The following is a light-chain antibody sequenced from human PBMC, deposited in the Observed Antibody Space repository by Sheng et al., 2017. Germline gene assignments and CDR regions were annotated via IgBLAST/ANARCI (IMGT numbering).Light chain of an antibody. Sequence: EIVLTQSPATLSLSPGETATLSCRASQSVSNYLAWYQQKPGQAPRLLIYDASNRATGIPARFSGSGSGTDFTLTISSLEPEDFAVYYCQQRSNWPLLTFGGGTKVEIK. CDR2: DAS. J-gene: IGKJ4*01. CDR3: QQRSNWPLLT. CDR1: QSVSNY. V-gene: IGKV3-11*01.